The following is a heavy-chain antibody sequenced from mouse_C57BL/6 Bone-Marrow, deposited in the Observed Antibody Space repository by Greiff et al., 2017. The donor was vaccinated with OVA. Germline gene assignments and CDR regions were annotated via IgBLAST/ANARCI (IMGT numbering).Heavy chain of an antibody. D-gene: IGHD1-1*01. V-gene: IGHV14-1*01. CDR2: IDPEDGDT. Sequence: VHVKQSGAELVRPGASVKLSCTASGFNIKDYYMHWVKQRPEQGLEWIGRIDPEDGDTEYAPKFQGKATMTADTSSNTAYLQLSSLTSEDTAVYYCTTYYYGSSRDYWGQGTTLTVSS. CDR1: GFNIKDYY. J-gene: IGHJ2*01. CDR3: TTYYYGSSRDY.